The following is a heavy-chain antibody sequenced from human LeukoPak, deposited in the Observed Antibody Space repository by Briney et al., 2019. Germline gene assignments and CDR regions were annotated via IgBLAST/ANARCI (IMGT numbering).Heavy chain of an antibody. D-gene: IGHD6-13*01. CDR2: IYHSGST. Sequence: PSETLSLTCAVSGGSISSSNWWSWVRQPPGKGLEWIGEIYHSGSTNYNPSLKSRVTILVDKSKNQFSLKLSSVTAADTAVYYCATPSSSQAGYWGQGTLVTVSS. CDR1: GGSISSSNW. V-gene: IGHV4-4*02. J-gene: IGHJ4*02. CDR3: ATPSSSQAGY.